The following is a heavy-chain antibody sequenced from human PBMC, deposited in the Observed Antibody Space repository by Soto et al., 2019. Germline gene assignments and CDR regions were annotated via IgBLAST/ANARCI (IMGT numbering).Heavy chain of an antibody. D-gene: IGHD2-2*01. Sequence: VQLQEAGPGLVEPSPTLSPTCTFSCCSLRSGGYLWSWNRPAPGKGLGGDGYIYYSGSTYYNPSLKSRVTISVDTSKNQFSLKLSSVTAADTAVYYCARDVVPAADYYYYGMDVWGQGTTVTVSS. CDR3: ARDVVPAADYYYYGMDV. CDR1: CCSLRSGGYL. CDR2: IYYSGST. J-gene: IGHJ6*02. V-gene: IGHV4-31*03.